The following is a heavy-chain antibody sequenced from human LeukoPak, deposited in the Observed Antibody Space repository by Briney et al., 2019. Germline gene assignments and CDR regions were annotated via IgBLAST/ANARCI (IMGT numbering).Heavy chain of an antibody. J-gene: IGHJ4*02. D-gene: IGHD2-2*01. Sequence: ASVKVSCKASGCTFTSYGITWVRQAPGQGLEWMGWISAYNGNTNYAQKLQGRVTMTTDTSTSTAYMELRSLRSDDTALYYCAREGYCNSTSCDKPFDYWGQGTLVTVSS. V-gene: IGHV1-18*01. CDR1: GCTFTSYG. CDR3: AREGYCNSTSCDKPFDY. CDR2: ISAYNGNT.